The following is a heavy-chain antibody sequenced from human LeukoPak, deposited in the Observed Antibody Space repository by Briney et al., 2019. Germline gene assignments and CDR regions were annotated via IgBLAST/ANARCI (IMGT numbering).Heavy chain of an antibody. J-gene: IGHJ4*02. CDR3: ARHYLYDTSGDGTYYFDY. CDR2: ICNSGST. Sequence: PSGSLSLTCIVSGYTINSGYHRGWIRQPPGEGQEVIGSICNSGSTYYNPSLKSRVTISIDKSKNQFSLKLSSVTAEDTAVYYCARHYLYDTSGDGTYYFDYWGQGTLVTVSS. CDR1: GYTINSGYH. V-gene: IGHV4-38-2*02. D-gene: IGHD3-22*01.